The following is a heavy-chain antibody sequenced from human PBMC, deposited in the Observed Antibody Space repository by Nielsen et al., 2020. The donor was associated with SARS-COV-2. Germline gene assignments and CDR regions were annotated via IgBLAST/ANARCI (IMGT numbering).Heavy chain of an antibody. CDR1: GFRFSVYW. Sequence: GGSLRLSCAASGFRFSVYWMSWVRQAPGKGLEWVASINQDGSRISYVDSVRGRFAISRDNAKDSIHLQMNSLRGDDTAVYYCADPPSGFWGQGTTVTVSS. CDR3: ADPPSGF. D-gene: IGHD3-10*01. V-gene: IGHV3-7*01. J-gene: IGHJ6*02. CDR2: INQDGSRI.